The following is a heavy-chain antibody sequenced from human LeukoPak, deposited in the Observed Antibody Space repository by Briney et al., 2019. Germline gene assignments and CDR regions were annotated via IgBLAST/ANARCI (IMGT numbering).Heavy chain of an antibody. CDR1: GFTFSSYG. V-gene: IGHV3-30*19. J-gene: IGHJ3*02. D-gene: IGHD2-21*01. CDR3: ARSAIPVDAFDI. CDR2: IWYDGSNK. Sequence: LRLSCAASGFTFSSYGMHWVRQAPGKGLEWVAVIWYDGSNKYYADSVKGRFTISRDNSKNTLYLQMNSLRAEDTAVYYCARSAIPVDAFDIWGQGTMVTVSS.